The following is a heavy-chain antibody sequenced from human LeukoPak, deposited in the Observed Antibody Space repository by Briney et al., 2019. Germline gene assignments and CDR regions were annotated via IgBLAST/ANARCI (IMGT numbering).Heavy chain of an antibody. V-gene: IGHV3-23*01. CDR3: ARGPLYGDYLSY. J-gene: IGHJ4*02. D-gene: IGHD4-17*01. CDR2: ISSSGSGDNT. CDR1: GVTLSTYA. Sequence: GGSLRLSCAASGVTLSTYAMSWARQAPGKGLEWVSGISSSGSGDNTYYADSVKGRFTISRDSSKNTLYLQMNSLRAEDTAVYYCARGPLYGDYLSYWGQGTLVTVSS.